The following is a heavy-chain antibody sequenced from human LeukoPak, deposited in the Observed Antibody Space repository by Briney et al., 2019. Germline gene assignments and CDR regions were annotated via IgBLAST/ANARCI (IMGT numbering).Heavy chain of an antibody. Sequence: SETLSLTCTVSGGSISSSSYYWGWIRQPPGKGLEWIGSIYYSGSTYYNPSLKSRVTISVDTSKKQFSLKLSSVTAADTAVYYCARVRDCSSTSCYSTWFDPWGQGTLVTVSS. V-gene: IGHV4-39*07. CDR2: IYYSGST. CDR1: GGSISSSSYY. D-gene: IGHD2-2*01. J-gene: IGHJ5*02. CDR3: ARVRDCSSTSCYSTWFDP.